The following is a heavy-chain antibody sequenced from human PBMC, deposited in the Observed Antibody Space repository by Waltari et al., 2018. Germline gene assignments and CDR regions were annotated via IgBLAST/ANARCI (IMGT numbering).Heavy chain of an antibody. CDR3: AKPWDY. J-gene: IGHJ4*02. CDR1: GFTFRSYA. Sequence: EVQLLESGGGLVQPGGSLRLSCAASGFTFRSYAMSWVRQAPGKGLEWVSVIYSGGSTYYADSVKGRFTISRDNSKNTLYLQMNSLRAEDTAVYYCAKPWDYWGQGTLVTVSS. V-gene: IGHV3-23*03. CDR2: IYSGGST.